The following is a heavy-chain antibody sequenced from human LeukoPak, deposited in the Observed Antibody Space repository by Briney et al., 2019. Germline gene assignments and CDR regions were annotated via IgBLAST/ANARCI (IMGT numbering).Heavy chain of an antibody. CDR3: ARGTFSYYYYMDV. V-gene: IGHV4-4*07. CDR2: IYTSGTT. Sequence: SETLSLTCTVSGGSISSYDWSWLRQPAGKGLEWIGRIYTSGTTNYNPSLKSRVTISVDTSMNQFSLKLSSVTAADTAVYYCARGTFSYYYYMDVWGKGTTVTISS. J-gene: IGHJ6*03. CDR1: GGSISSYD. D-gene: IGHD2/OR15-2a*01.